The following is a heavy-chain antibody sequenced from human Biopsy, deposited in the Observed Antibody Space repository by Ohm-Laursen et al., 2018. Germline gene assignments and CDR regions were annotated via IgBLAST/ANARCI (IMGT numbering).Heavy chain of an antibody. CDR2: VYYTGST. CDR1: GDSISSYY. Sequence: TLSLTCPVSGDSISSYYWSWIRQPPGKGLEWIGYVYYTGSTYYNPSLQRRFTISVDTSKNHFSLRLRSVTPADTAIYYCARDRGYYSDRTVPGYFDLWGRGTLVTVSS. CDR3: ARDRGYYSDRTVPGYFDL. D-gene: IGHD3-22*01. J-gene: IGHJ2*01. V-gene: IGHV4-59*01.